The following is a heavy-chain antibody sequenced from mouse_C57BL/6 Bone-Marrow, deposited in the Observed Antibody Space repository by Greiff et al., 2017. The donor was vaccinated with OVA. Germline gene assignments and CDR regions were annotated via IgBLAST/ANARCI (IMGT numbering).Heavy chain of an antibody. J-gene: IGHJ3*01. D-gene: IGHD2-10*02. Sequence: EVQLQQSGPELVKPGASVKISCKASGYTFTDYYMNWVKQSHGKSLEWIGDINPNNGGTSYNQKFKGKATLTVDKSSSTAYMELRSLTSEDSAVYYCARRGYEGFAYWGQGTLVTVSA. CDR3: ARRGYEGFAY. V-gene: IGHV1-26*01. CDR1: GYTFTDYY. CDR2: INPNNGGT.